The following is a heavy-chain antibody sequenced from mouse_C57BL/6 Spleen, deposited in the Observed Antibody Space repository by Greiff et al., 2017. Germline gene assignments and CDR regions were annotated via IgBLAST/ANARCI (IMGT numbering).Heavy chain of an antibody. J-gene: IGHJ4*01. CDR1: GFSLTSYG. CDR2: IWRGGST. D-gene: IGHD1-1*01. Sequence: VQGVESGPGLVQPSQSLSITCTVSGFSLTSYGVHWVRQSPGKGLEWLGVIWRGGSTDYNAAFMSRLSITKDNSKSQVFFKMNSLQADDTAIYYCAKFHYYGSSYGYAMDYWGQGTSVTVSS. V-gene: IGHV2-5*01. CDR3: AKFHYYGSSYGYAMDY.